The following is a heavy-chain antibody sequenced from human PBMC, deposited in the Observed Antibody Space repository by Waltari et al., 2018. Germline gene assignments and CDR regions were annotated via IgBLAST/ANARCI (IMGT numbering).Heavy chain of an antibody. Sequence: EVQLVESGGGLVQPGGSLRLSCAASGFTFSDYWLHWVRQVPGQGLLWVSKVNRGGTDSTYADSVKGRFTISRDNAKNTLYLQMNSLRVEDTAVYYCARGTPGDGIDRWGQGTLVTVSP. J-gene: IGHJ5*02. V-gene: IGHV3-74*01. CDR1: GFTFSDYW. CDR3: ARGTPGDGIDR. D-gene: IGHD7-27*01. CDR2: VNRGGTDS.